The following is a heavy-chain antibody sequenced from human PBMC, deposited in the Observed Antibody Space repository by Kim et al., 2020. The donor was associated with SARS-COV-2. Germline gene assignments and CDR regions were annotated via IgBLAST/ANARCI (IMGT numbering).Heavy chain of an antibody. CDR1: GYTFTKYA. CDR2: ITTYTGNT. Sequence: ASVKVSCKASGYTFTKYAINWVRQAPGHGLEWMGWITTYTGNTIVAQKFQGRVSMTTDTSASTAYLELRSLSSDDTAFYYCLRRPYNFDFSLYWGQGALV. J-gene: IGHJ4*02. CDR3: LRRPYNFDFSLY. D-gene: IGHD3-9*01. V-gene: IGHV1-18*04.